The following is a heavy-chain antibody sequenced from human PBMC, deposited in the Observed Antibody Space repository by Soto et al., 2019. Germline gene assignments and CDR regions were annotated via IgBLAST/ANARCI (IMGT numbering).Heavy chain of an antibody. V-gene: IGHV4-34*01. D-gene: IGHD7-27*01. CDR1: GGSFSGYY. J-gene: IGHJ4*02. Sequence: PSETLSLTCAVYGGSFSGYYWSWIRQPPGKGLEWIAEINHSGSTNYNPSLKSRVTISIDTSKNQFSLKLSSVTAADTAVYYCARGWGRIFDYWGQGTLVTVSS. CDR2: INHSGST. CDR3: ARGWGRIFDY.